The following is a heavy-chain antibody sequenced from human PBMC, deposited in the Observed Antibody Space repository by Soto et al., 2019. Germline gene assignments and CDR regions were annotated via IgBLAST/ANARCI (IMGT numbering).Heavy chain of an antibody. J-gene: IGHJ4*02. CDR3: ARARPRSYYDILTRSYDIDY. CDR1: GGSISSYY. V-gene: IGHV4-59*01. Sequence: SETLSLTCTVSGGSISSYYWSWIRQPPGKGLEWIGYIYYSGSTNYNPSLKSRVTISVDTSKNQFSLKLSSVTAADTAVYYCARARPRSYYDILTRSYDIDYWGQGTLVTLSS. CDR2: IYYSGST. D-gene: IGHD3-9*01.